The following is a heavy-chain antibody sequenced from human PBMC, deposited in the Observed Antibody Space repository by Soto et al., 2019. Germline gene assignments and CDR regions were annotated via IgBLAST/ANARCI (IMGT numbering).Heavy chain of an antibody. D-gene: IGHD2-2*01. V-gene: IGHV3-30-3*01. J-gene: IGHJ4*02. Sequence: QVQLVESGGGVVQPGRSLRLSCAASGFIFSDKSMHWVRQSPGKGLEWVAVISYDGSITYSADSVRGRFLISRDNSKSTLHLQMNSLTVDDTAVYYCARGVVEIINSFGFDYWGQGALVTVSS. CDR2: ISYDGSIT. CDR3: ARGVVEIINSFGFDY. CDR1: GFIFSDKS.